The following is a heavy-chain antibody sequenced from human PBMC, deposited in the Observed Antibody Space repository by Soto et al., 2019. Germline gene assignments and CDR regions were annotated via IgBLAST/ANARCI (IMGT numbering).Heavy chain of an antibody. CDR2: INHSGST. CDR1: GGSFSGYY. V-gene: IGHV4-34*01. J-gene: IGHJ6*02. D-gene: IGHD6-19*01. CDR3: ARGRSIAVAGLLKSKTRHRRYGMDV. Sequence: HVQLQQWGAGLLTPSETLSLTCAVYGGSFSGYYWSWIRQPPVKGLAWIGAINHSGSTNYNPSLKSRVTISVDTSKNQCSLKLSSVTAADTAGYYFARGRSIAVAGLLKSKTRHRRYGMDVWGQGTTVTVSS.